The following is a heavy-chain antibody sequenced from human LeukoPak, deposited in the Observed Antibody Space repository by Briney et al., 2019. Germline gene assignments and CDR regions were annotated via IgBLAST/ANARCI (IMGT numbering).Heavy chain of an antibody. J-gene: IGHJ6*03. Sequence: SQTLSLNCTVSGGSISSGSYYWSWIRQPAGKGLEWIGRTYTSGSTNYNPSLKSRVTISVDTSKNQFSLKLSSVTAADTAVYYCAREHSSSRRGMDVWGKGTTVTVSS. D-gene: IGHD6-13*01. CDR3: AREHSSSRRGMDV. V-gene: IGHV4-61*02. CDR2: TYTSGST. CDR1: GGSISSGSYY.